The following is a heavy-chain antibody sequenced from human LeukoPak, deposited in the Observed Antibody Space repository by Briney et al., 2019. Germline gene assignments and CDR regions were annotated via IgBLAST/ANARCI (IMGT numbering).Heavy chain of an antibody. V-gene: IGHV1-69*13. CDR2: IIPIFGTA. CDR3: ARDHGIAAAGTGWFDP. D-gene: IGHD6-13*01. CDR1: GGTFSSYA. Sequence: ASVKVSCKASGGTFSSYAISWVRQAPGQGLEWMGGIIPIFGTANYAQKFQGRVTITADESTSTAYMELRSLRSDDTAVYYCARDHGIAAAGTGWFDPWGQGTLVTVSS. J-gene: IGHJ5*02.